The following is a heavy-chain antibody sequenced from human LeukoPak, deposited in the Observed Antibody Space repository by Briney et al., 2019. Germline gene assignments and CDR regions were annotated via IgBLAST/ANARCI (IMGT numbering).Heavy chain of an antibody. Sequence: SETLSLTCTVSGGSISSGGYYWSWIRQHPGKGLEWIGYIYYSGSTYYNSSLKSRVTISVDTSKNQFSLKLSSVTAADTAVYYCATIGSGYYSGFDYWGQGTLVTVSS. CDR3: ATIGSGYYSGFDY. D-gene: IGHD3-22*01. CDR2: IYYSGST. J-gene: IGHJ4*02. CDR1: GGSISSGGYY. V-gene: IGHV4-31*03.